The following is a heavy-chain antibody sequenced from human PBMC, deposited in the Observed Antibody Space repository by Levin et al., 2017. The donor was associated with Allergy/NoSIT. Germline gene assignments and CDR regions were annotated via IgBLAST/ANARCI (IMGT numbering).Heavy chain of an antibody. D-gene: IGHD2-21*01. J-gene: IGHJ4*02. Sequence: PGASVKVSCKASGYTFTSYAINWVRQAPGQGLEWMGWFSVSNGNTNYAQRLRDRATMTSDTSTSTAYMELRSLRSDDTAVYYCARGSSISSFDYWGQGTLVTVSS. CDR3: ARGSSISSFDY. V-gene: IGHV1-18*01. CDR1: GYTFTSYA. CDR2: FSVSNGNT.